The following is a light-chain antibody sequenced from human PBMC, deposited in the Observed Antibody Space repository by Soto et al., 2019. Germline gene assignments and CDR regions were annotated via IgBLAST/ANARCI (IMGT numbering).Light chain of an antibody. CDR2: WAS. CDR1: QSVLHRSTNNNY. J-gene: IGKJ2*01. V-gene: IGKV4-1*01. Sequence: IVMSQSPDSLAVSLGERATIICKSSQSVLHRSTNNNYLAWYQQKPGQPPKLLFYWASTRQSGVPGRFSGSGSETDFTLTISSLQAEDVAVYYCQQYYNTPYTFGQGTKLEIK. CDR3: QQYYNTPYT.